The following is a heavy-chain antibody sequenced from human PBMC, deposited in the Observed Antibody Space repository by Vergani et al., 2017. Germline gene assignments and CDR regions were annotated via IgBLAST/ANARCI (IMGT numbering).Heavy chain of an antibody. CDR3: ARGSCLGGSCYKPLFDD. J-gene: IGHJ4*02. V-gene: IGHV4-61*02. D-gene: IGHD2-15*01. Sequence: QVQLQESGPGLVKPSQTLSLPCTVSGGSINSHNYYWSWIRQPAGKGLEWIGRIHTSGSTNYNPSLKSQVTMSEDTSKNQFSLNLTSVTAADTAVYFCARGSCLGGSCYKPLFDDWGQGILVTVSS. CDR1: GGSINSHNYY. CDR2: IHTSGST.